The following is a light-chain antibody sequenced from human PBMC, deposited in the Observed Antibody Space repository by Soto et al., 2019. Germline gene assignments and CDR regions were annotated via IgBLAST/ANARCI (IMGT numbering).Light chain of an antibody. CDR1: QSVSSS. J-gene: IGKJ5*01. CDR3: QQRGNWPSIT. CDR2: GAS. Sequence: EIVLTQSPATLSLSPGERATLSCRASQSVSSSLAWYQQKPGQAPRLLIYGASNGAAGIPARFSGTGSGTDFTLTISSLEPEDFAVYYCQQRGNWPSITFGQGTRLEIK. V-gene: IGKV3-11*01.